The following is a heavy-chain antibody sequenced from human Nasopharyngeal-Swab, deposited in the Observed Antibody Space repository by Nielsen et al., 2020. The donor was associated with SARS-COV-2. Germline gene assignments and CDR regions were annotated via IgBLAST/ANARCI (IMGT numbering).Heavy chain of an antibody. CDR1: GYSISSGYY. V-gene: IGHV4-38-2*01. J-gene: IGHJ4*02. D-gene: IGHD3-9*01. CDR3: ARHGPTYYDILTGYSFDY. CDR2: IYHSGST. Sequence: GSLRLSCAVSGYSISSGYYWGWIRQPPGKGLEWIGSIYHSGSTYYNPSLKSRVTISVDTSKNQFSLKLSSVTAADTAVYYCARHGPTYYDILTGYSFDYWGQGTLVTVSS.